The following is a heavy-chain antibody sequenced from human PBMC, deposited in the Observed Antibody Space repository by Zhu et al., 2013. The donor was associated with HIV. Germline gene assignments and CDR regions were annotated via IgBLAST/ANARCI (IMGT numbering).Heavy chain of an antibody. CDR1: GYTFTSYY. Sequence: QVQLVQSGAEVKKPGASVKVSCKASGYTFTSYYMHWVRQAPGQGLEWMGIINPSGGSTSYAQKFQGRVTITMNTSISTAYMELSSLRSEDTAVYYCARAIVVVPAAINYFDYWGQGTLVTVSS. D-gene: IGHD2-2*02. V-gene: IGHV1-46*01. CDR3: ARAIVVVPAAINYFDY. CDR2: INPSGGST. J-gene: IGHJ4*02.